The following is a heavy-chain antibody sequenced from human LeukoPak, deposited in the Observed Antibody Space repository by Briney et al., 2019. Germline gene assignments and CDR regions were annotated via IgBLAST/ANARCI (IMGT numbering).Heavy chain of an antibody. V-gene: IGHV3-11*06. J-gene: IGHJ4*02. Sequence: PGGSLRLSCAASGFTFSDYYMSWIRQAPGKGLEWVSYISSSSSYTNYADSVKGRFTISRDNAKNSLYLQMNSLRAEDTAVYYCARNYDSSGYHSSPGYWGQGTLVTVSS. D-gene: IGHD3-22*01. CDR3: ARNYDSSGYHSSPGY. CDR1: GFTFSDYY. CDR2: ISSSSSYT.